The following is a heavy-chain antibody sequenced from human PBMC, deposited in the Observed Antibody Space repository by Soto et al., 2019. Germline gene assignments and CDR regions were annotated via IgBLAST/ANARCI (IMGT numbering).Heavy chain of an antibody. CDR2: ISAYNGNT. V-gene: IGHV1-18*04. CDR1: GYTFTSYG. D-gene: IGHD6-19*01. Sequence: QVQLVQSGAEVKKPGASVKVSCKASGYTFTSYGISWVRQAPGQGLEWMGWISAYNGNTNYAQKLQGRVTMTTDTSTSTAYMELRSLRSEDTAVYYCASKVLSVAGQKGGWFDPWGQGTLVTVSS. CDR3: ASKVLSVAGQKGGWFDP. J-gene: IGHJ5*02.